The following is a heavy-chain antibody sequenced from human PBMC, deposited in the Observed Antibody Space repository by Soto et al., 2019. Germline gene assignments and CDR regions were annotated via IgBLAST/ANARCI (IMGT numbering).Heavy chain of an antibody. J-gene: IGHJ4*02. Sequence: QITLKESGPTLVKPTQTLTLTCTFSGFSLSTSGVGVGWIRQPPGKALEWLALIYWDDDKRYSPSLKSRLTINKDTSKNQVVLTMTNLDPVDTATYDCAHSPVLSCPLAYWGQGTLVTVSS. CDR3: AHSPVLSCPLAY. V-gene: IGHV2-5*02. CDR1: GFSLSTSGVG. CDR2: IYWDDDK. D-gene: IGHD3-16*01.